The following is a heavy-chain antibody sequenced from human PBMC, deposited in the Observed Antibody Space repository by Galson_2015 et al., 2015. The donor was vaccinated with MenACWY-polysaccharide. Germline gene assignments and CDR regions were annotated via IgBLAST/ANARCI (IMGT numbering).Heavy chain of an antibody. D-gene: IGHD4-17*01. Sequence: SLRLSCAASGFTFDDYTMHWVRQAPGKGLEWVSLISWDGGSTYYADSVKGRFTISRDNSKNSLYLQMNSLRTEDTALYYCAKDTFDYGDYGMDVWGQGTTVTVSS. V-gene: IGHV3-43*01. CDR1: GFTFDDYT. J-gene: IGHJ6*02. CDR2: ISWDGGST. CDR3: AKDTFDYGDYGMDV.